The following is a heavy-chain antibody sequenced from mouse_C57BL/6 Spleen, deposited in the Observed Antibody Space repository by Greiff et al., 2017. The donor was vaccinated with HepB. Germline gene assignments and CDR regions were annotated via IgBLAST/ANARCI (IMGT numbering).Heavy chain of an antibody. D-gene: IGHD4-1*01. V-gene: IGHV6-6*01. CDR3: TRPLGGYAMDY. Sequence: EVKVVESGGGLVQPGGSMKLSCAASGFTFSDAWMDWVRQAPEKGLEWVAEIRNKANNHATYYAESVKGRFTISRDDSKSSVYLQMNSLRAEDTGIYYCTRPLGGYAMDYWGQGTSVTVSS. CDR1: GFTFSDAW. CDR2: IRNKANNHAT. J-gene: IGHJ4*01.